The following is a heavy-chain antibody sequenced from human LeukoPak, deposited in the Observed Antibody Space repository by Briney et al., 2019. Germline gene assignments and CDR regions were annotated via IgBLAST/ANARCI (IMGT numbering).Heavy chain of an antibody. J-gene: IGHJ6*02. Sequence: LTGGSLRLSCAASGFTFSTYAMTWVRQAPGKGLEWVSAISGGGGTAYYADSLKGRFTISRDNSKNTVYLQMNSLRAEDTAVYHCASSPNVFYGMDVWGQGTTVSVSS. CDR2: ISGGGGTA. D-gene: IGHD3-16*01. CDR1: GFTFSTYA. V-gene: IGHV3-23*01. CDR3: ASSPNVFYGMDV.